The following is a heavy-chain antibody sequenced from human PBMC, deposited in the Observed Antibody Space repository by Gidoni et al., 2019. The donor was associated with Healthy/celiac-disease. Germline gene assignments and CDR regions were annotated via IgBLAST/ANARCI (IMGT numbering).Heavy chain of an antibody. CDR1: GFTFSSYW. Sequence: EVQLVESGGGLVQHGGSLRLSCAASGFTFSSYWMHWVRHAPGKGLVWVSRINSDGSSTSYADSVKGRFTISRDNAKNTLYLQMNSLRAEDTAVYYCARDRPIGLGIVVVPAAVGDDAFDIWGQGTMVTVSS. J-gene: IGHJ3*02. V-gene: IGHV3-74*01. CDR3: ARDRPIGLGIVVVPAAVGDDAFDI. CDR2: INSDGSST. D-gene: IGHD2-2*01.